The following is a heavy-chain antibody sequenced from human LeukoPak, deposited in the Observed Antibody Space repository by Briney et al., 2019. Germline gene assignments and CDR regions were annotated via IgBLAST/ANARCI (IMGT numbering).Heavy chain of an antibody. CDR3: ATYRQVLLPFES. J-gene: IGHJ4*02. V-gene: IGHV3-23*01. D-gene: IGHD5-18*01. CDR1: GFTFSTFA. CDR2: IFPSSGEI. Sequence: PGGSLRLSCAASGFTFSTFAMIWVRQPPGKGLEWVSSIFPSSGEIHYADSVRGRFTISRDDSKSTLSLQMNSLRAEGTAIYYCATYRQVLLPFESWGQGTLVTVSS.